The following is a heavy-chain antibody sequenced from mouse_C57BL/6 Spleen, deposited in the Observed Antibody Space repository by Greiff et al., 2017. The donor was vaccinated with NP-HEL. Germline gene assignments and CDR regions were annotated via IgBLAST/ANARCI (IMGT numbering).Heavy chain of an antibody. CDR3: ARSGYYVSYFDY. Sequence: QVQLQQSGPELVKPGASVKISCKASGYAFSSSWMNWVKQRPGKGLEWIGRIYPGDGDTNYNGKFKGKATLTADKSSSTAYMQLSSLTSEDSAVYFCARSGYYVSYFDYWGQGTTLTVSS. CDR1: GYAFSSSW. D-gene: IGHD2-3*01. V-gene: IGHV1-82*01. J-gene: IGHJ2*01. CDR2: IYPGDGDT.